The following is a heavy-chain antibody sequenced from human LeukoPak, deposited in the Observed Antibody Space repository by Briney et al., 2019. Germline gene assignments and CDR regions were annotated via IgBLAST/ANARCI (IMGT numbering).Heavy chain of an antibody. CDR3: AKARGTTGWLPYFDY. V-gene: IGHV3-23*01. Sequence: QPGGSLRLSCAASGFSFSSYVMSWVRQAPGKGLEWVSSVNDGGDNTYYADYLRGRFTVSRDNSRNTLWLQMNSLRAEDTAIYYCAKARGTTGWLPYFDYWGQGALVTVSS. D-gene: IGHD6-19*01. CDR1: GFSFSSYV. J-gene: IGHJ4*02. CDR2: VNDGGDNT.